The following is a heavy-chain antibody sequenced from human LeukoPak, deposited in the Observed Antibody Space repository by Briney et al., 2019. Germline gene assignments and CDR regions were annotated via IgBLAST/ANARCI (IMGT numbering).Heavy chain of an antibody. Sequence: GGSLRLSCAASGFTFSSYGMSWGRQAPGKGMEWVSSISGSGGSTYYAASVKCPFTISRDNSKNTLYLQMNSLRAEDTAVYYCAKDPWELLVWYFDYWGQGTLVTVSS. V-gene: IGHV3-23*01. CDR1: GFTFSSYG. CDR2: ISGSGGST. J-gene: IGHJ4*02. CDR3: AKDPWELLVWYFDY. D-gene: IGHD1-26*01.